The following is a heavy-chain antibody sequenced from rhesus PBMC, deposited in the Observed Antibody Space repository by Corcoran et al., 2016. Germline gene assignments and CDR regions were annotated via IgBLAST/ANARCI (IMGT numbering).Heavy chain of an antibody. CDR3: ARPGGRDY. V-gene: IGHV4-160*01. J-gene: IGHJ4*01. Sequence: QVQLQESGPGLVKPSETLSLTCAVSGGSISGYYWSWIRQPPGKGLEWIGRIYGSGGRTAYNPSLKSRVTMSTDTSKNQFSLKLSSVTAADTAVYYCARPGGRDYWGQGVLVTVSS. CDR2: IYGSGGRT. D-gene: IGHD5-42*01. CDR1: GGSISGYY.